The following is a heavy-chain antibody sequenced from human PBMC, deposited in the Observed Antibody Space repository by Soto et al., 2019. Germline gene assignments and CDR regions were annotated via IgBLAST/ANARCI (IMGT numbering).Heavy chain of an antibody. D-gene: IGHD6-19*01. V-gene: IGHV3-7*05. J-gene: IGHJ3*02. CDR3: ARAGWYGAFDI. Sequence: GGSLRLSCAASGFTFSSYWMSWVRQAPGKGLEWVANIKQDGSEKYYVDSVKGRFTITRDNAKNSLHLQMNSLRAEDTAVYYCARAGWYGAFDIWGQGTMVTVAS. CDR1: GFTFSSYW. CDR2: IKQDGSEK.